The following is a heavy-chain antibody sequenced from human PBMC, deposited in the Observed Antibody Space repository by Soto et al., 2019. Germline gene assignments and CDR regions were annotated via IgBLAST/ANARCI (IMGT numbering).Heavy chain of an antibody. CDR1: GGTFSSHG. CDR2: IVTIFGTA. V-gene: IGHV1-69*12. J-gene: IGHJ6*02. CDR3: ARGRYSGYDMPDTYYYYNYGMDV. D-gene: IGHD5-12*01. Sequence: QVQLVQSGAEVKKPGSSVKVSCKASGGTFSSHGISWVRQAPGQGLEWMGGIVTIFGTADDAQRFRGRVTITADESTSTAYTELSSLRSEDTAVYYCARGRYSGYDMPDTYYYYNYGMDVWGQGTTVTVSS.